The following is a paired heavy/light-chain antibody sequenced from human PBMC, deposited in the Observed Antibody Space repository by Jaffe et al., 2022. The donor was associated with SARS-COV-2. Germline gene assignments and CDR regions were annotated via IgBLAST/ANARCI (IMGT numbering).Heavy chain of an antibody. D-gene: IGHD3-3*01. J-gene: IGHJ6*02. CDR1: GGTFSSYT. CDR2: IIPILGIA. V-gene: IGHV1-69*02. Sequence: QVQLVQSGAEVKKPGSSVKVSCKASGGTFSSYTISWVRQAPGQGLEWMGRIIPILGIANYAQKFQGRVTITADKSTSTAYMELSSLRSEDTAVYYCAGDFGVVTIYYYYGMDVWGQGTTVTVSS. CDR3: AGDFGVVTIYYYYGMDV.
Light chain of an antibody. CDR3: LLSYSGARPEVV. CDR2: DTS. CDR1: TGAVTSGHY. V-gene: IGLV7-46*01. J-gene: IGLJ2*01. Sequence: QAVVTQEPSLTVSPGGTVTLTCGSSTGAVTSGHYPYWFQQKPGQAPRTLIYDTSNKHSWTPARFSGSLLGGKAALTLSGAQPEDEAEYYCLLSYSGARPEVVFGGGTKLTVL.